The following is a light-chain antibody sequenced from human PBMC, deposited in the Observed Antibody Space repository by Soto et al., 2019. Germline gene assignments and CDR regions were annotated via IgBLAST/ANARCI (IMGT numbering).Light chain of an antibody. J-gene: IGKJ4*01. CDR1: QGISRS. V-gene: IGKV1-12*02. Sequence: DIQMTQSPSSVSASVGDRVTISCQASQGISRSLAWYQQKPGKAPTLLIYAASTLQSGVPSRFSGSGFGTDFTLTISSLQAEDFASYYCQQLRSYPSTFGGGTKVDIK. CDR2: AAS. CDR3: QQLRSYPST.